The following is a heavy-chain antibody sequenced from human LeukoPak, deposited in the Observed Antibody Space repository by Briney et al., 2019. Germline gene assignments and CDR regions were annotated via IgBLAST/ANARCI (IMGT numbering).Heavy chain of an antibody. Sequence: PSETLSLTCAVSGSSIRSGGYSWSWIRQPPGKGLEWIGYIYHSGSTYYNPSLKSRVTISVDRSKNQFSLKLSSVTAADTAVYYCARAGCSGGSCYRQSFDYWGQGTLVTVSS. CDR2: IYHSGST. J-gene: IGHJ4*02. CDR3: ARAGCSGGSCYRQSFDY. CDR1: GSSIRSGGYS. V-gene: IGHV4-30-2*01. D-gene: IGHD2-15*01.